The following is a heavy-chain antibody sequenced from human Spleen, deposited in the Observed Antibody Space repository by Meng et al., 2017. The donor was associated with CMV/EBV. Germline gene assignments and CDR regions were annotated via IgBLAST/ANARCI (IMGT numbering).Heavy chain of an antibody. CDR1: GFSFSNYA. D-gene: IGHD3-10*01. CDR3: AKEVFRGAFSAFDI. CDR2: LTGSGGSK. Sequence: GESLKISCAASGFSFSNYAMSWVRQAPGKGLKWVSTLTGSGGSKSYADSVEGRFTISRDNSEKMVHLQMNSLRIEDTAVYYCAKEVFRGAFSAFDIWGQGTTVTVSS. V-gene: IGHV3-23*01. J-gene: IGHJ3*02.